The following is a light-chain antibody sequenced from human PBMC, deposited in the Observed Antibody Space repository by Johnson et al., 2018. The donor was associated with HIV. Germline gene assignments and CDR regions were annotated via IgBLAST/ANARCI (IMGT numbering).Light chain of an antibody. V-gene: IGLV1-51*02. CDR3: GTWDTSLSAGRV. J-gene: IGLJ1*01. Sequence: QLVLTQPPSVSAAPGQKVTISCSGSSSNIGNNYVSWYQQLPGTAPKLLIYENNKRPSGIPDRFSGSKSGTSATLGITGLQTGDEADYYCGTWDTSLSAGRVFGTGTKVTVL. CDR1: SSNIGNNY. CDR2: ENN.